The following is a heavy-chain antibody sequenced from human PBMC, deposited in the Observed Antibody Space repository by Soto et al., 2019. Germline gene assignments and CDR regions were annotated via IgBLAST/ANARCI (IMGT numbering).Heavy chain of an antibody. Sequence: GGSLRLSCAASEFTFSNYAMSWVRQAPGKGLEWVSSISDNGGTTYYADSVKGRFTISRDNSKNTLYLQMNSLRAEDTAVYYCAKVRSLGNYYYYYGMDVWGQGTTVTVSS. CDR2: ISDNGGTT. V-gene: IGHV3-23*01. J-gene: IGHJ6*02. CDR1: EFTFSNYA. CDR3: AKVRSLGNYYYYYGMDV.